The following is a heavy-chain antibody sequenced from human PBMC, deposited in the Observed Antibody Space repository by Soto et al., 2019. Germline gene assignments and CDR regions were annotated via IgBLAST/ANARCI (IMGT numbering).Heavy chain of an antibody. D-gene: IGHD3-16*02. V-gene: IGHV3-30-3*01. Sequence: QVQLVESGGGVVQPGRSLRLSCEASGFTFSNYIMHWVRQAPGKGLEWVAIILHDGNNKYYADSVKGRFTISRDNSKNSLYVQMNSLRTEDTAIYYLARDDEGGSYCYLGYWGKGTLVTVSS. CDR2: ILHDGNNK. CDR3: ARDDEGGSYCYLGY. CDR1: GFTFSNYI. J-gene: IGHJ4*02.